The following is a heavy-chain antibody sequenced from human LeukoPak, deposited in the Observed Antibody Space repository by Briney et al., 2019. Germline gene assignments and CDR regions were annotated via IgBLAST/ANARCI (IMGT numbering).Heavy chain of an antibody. V-gene: IGHV3-30*02. CDR2: IRYDGSNK. CDR3: TTIKDWFDP. CDR1: GFTFSSYG. J-gene: IGHJ5*02. Sequence: GGSLRLSCAASGFTFSSYGRHWVRQAPGKGLERVAFIRYDGSNKYYADSVKGRFTISRDNSKNTLYLQMNSLRAEDTAVYYCTTIKDWFDPWGQGTLVTVSS. D-gene: IGHD1-14*01.